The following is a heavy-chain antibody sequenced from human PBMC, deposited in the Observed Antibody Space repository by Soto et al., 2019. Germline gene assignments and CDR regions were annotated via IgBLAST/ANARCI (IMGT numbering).Heavy chain of an antibody. Sequence: SETLSLTCAVYGGSFSGYYWSWIRQPPGKGLEWIGEINHSGSTNYNPSLKSRVTISVDTSKNQFSLKLSSVTAADTAVYYCARGLLGDILTGYYREYYFDYWGQGTLVTVSS. D-gene: IGHD3-9*01. CDR2: INHSGST. J-gene: IGHJ4*02. CDR1: GGSFSGYY. CDR3: ARGLLGDILTGYYREYYFDY. V-gene: IGHV4-34*01.